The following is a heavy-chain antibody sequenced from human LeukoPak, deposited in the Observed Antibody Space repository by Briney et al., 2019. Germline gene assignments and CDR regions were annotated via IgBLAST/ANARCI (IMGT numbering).Heavy chain of an antibody. J-gene: IGHJ4*02. D-gene: IGHD2-21*01. Sequence: GESLKISCKGSGYSFTSYWIGWVRQMPGKGLEWMGIIYPGDSDTRYSPSFQGPVTISAEKSISTAYLQWSSLKASDTAMYYCASTPSGGDEYFDYWGQGTLVTVSS. CDR1: GYSFTSYW. CDR2: IYPGDSDT. V-gene: IGHV5-51*01. CDR3: ASTPSGGDEYFDY.